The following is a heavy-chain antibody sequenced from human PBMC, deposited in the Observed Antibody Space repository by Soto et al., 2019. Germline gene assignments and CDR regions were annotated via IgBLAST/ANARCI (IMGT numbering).Heavy chain of an antibody. D-gene: IGHD3-3*01. Sequence: SETLSLTCSVSGGSISSYYWSWIRQPPGKGLEWIGHIYYSGSTNYNPSLKSRVTISVDTSKNQFSLKLTSVTAADTAVFYCARQENIRFSHTTWFAPWGKGTPVTVSS. J-gene: IGHJ5*02. CDR1: GGSISSYY. CDR3: ARQENIRFSHTTWFAP. V-gene: IGHV4-59*08. CDR2: IYYSGST.